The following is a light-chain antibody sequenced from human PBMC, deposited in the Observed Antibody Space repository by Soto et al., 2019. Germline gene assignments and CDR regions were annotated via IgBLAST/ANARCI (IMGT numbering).Light chain of an antibody. CDR3: NSYAGSNNPYV. Sequence: QSVLTQPPSASGSPGQSVTISCTGTSSDVGGYDSVSWYQQHPGKVPKLMIYEVSRRPSGVPDRFSGSKSGNTASLTVSGLQADDEADYYCNSYAGSNNPYVFGTGTKVTVL. V-gene: IGLV2-8*01. J-gene: IGLJ1*01. CDR1: SSDVGGYDS. CDR2: EVS.